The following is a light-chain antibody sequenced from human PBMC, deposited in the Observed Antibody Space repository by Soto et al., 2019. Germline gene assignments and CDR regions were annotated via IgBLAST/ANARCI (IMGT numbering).Light chain of an antibody. CDR2: EDN. CDR3: QSYDTSNQV. CDR1: SGSIATNY. Sequence: NFMLTQPHSVSESPGKTVTISCTRSSGSIATNYVQWYQQRPGSAPTSVFYEDNKRPSGVPDRFSGSIDSSSNSASLTISGLKTEDEADYYCQSYDTSNQVFGGGTKVTVL. J-gene: IGLJ2*01. V-gene: IGLV6-57*04.